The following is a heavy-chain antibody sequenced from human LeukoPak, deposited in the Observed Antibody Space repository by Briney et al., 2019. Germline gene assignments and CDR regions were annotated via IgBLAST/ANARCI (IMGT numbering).Heavy chain of an antibody. CDR3: ARVWDKADY. V-gene: IGHV3-74*01. CDR1: GFTFNNYW. Sequence: GGSLRLSCAASGFTFNNYWMQWVRQAAGKGLVWVSRINGDASSISYADSVKGRFTISRDNAKNTLYLQMNSLRVEDTAVYYCARVWDKADYWGQGTLVTVSS. J-gene: IGHJ4*02. CDR2: INGDASSI. D-gene: IGHD1-26*01.